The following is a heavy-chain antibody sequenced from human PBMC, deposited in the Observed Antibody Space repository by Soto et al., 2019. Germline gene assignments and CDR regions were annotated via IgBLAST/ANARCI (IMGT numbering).Heavy chain of an antibody. V-gene: IGHV4-31*03. J-gene: IGHJ4*02. D-gene: IGHD4-17*01. Sequence: QVQLQESGPGLVKPSQTLSLTCTVSGGSISSGGYYWSWIRQHTGKGLEWIGYIYYSGSTYYNPSLKSRVTISVDTSKNQFSLKLSSVTAADTAVYYCARLPDYGDLPTGIYYFDYWGQGTLVTVSS. CDR3: ARLPDYGDLPTGIYYFDY. CDR2: IYYSGST. CDR1: GGSISSGGYY.